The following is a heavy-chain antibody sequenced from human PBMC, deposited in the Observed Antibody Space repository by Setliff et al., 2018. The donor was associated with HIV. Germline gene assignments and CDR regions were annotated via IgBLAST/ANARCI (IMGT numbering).Heavy chain of an antibody. CDR2: FHPEHGET. D-gene: IGHD1-7*01. CDR3: ATFYKLTGTTSFDY. Sequence: ASVKVSCKVSGYKLTELSTHWVRQAPGKGLEWMGGFHPEHGETIYAQKFEDRVTMTEATSTGTAYMELSSLTSEDTAVYFCATFYKLTGTTSFDYWGQGTLVTVSS. V-gene: IGHV1-24*01. CDR1: GYKLTELS. J-gene: IGHJ4*02.